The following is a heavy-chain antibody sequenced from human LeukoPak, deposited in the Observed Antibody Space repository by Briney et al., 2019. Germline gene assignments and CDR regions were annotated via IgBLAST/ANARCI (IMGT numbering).Heavy chain of an antibody. Sequence: GGSLRLSCAASRFTFSSYGMHWVRQAPGKGLEWVAVISYDGSNKYHADSVKGRFTISRDNSKNTLYLQMNSLRAEDTAVYYCAKDGGVGAFDIWGQGTMVTVSS. CDR3: AKDGGVGAFDI. CDR2: ISYDGSNK. V-gene: IGHV3-30*18. CDR1: RFTFSSYG. J-gene: IGHJ3*02. D-gene: IGHD3-16*01.